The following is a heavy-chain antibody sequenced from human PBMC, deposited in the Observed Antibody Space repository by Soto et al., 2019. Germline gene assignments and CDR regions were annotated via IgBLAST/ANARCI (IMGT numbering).Heavy chain of an antibody. V-gene: IGHV4-30-4*01. CDR2: IYYSGST. Sequence: QVQLQESGPGLVKPSQTLSLTCTVSGGSISSGDYYWSWIRQPPGKGLGWIGYIYYSGSTYYNPSLKSRVTISVDTSKNQLSLKLSSVTAADTAVYYCARVHDSSGYPDYWGQGTLVTVSS. D-gene: IGHD3-22*01. J-gene: IGHJ4*02. CDR3: ARVHDSSGYPDY. CDR1: GGSISSGDYY.